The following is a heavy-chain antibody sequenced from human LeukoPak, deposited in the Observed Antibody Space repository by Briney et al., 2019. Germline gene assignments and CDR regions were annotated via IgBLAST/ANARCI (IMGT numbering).Heavy chain of an antibody. Sequence: AASVKVSCKASGYTFTSYDTNWVRQATGQGLEWMGWMNPNSGNTGYAQKFQGRVTMTRNTSISTAYMELSSLRSEDTAVYYCARGPYSSGWYFLGDSYAFDIWGQGTMVTVSS. CDR1: GYTFTSYD. CDR2: MNPNSGNT. CDR3: ARGPYSSGWYFLGDSYAFDI. V-gene: IGHV1-8*01. J-gene: IGHJ3*02. D-gene: IGHD6-19*01.